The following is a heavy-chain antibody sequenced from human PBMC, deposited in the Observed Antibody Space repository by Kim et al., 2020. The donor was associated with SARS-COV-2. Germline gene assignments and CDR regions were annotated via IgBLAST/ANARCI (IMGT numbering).Heavy chain of an antibody. CDR1: GYTFTSYA. CDR3: ARVTEYYDSSGNGGDFDY. J-gene: IGHJ4*02. D-gene: IGHD3-22*01. Sequence: ASVKVSCKASGYTFTSYAMNWVRQAPGQGLEWMGWINTNTGNPTYAQGFTGRFVFSLDTSVSTAYLQISSLKAEDTAVYYCARVTEYYDSSGNGGDFDYWGQGTLVTVSS. CDR2: INTNTGNP. V-gene: IGHV7-4-1*02.